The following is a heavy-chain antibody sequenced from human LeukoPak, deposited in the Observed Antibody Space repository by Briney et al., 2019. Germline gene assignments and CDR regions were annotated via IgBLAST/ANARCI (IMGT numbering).Heavy chain of an antibody. CDR3: AADSGIVGATGVDY. CDR1: GYTFTSYD. V-gene: IGHV1-58*02. CDR2: IVVGSGNT. D-gene: IGHD1-26*01. Sequence: ASVKVSCKASGYTFTSYDINWVRQARGQRLEWIGWIVVGSGNTNYAQKFQERVTITRDMSTSTAYMELSSLRSEDTAVYYCAADSGIVGATGVDYWGQGTLVTVSS. J-gene: IGHJ4*02.